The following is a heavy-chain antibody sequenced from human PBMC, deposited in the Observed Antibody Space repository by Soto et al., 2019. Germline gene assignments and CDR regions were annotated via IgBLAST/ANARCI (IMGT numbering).Heavy chain of an antibody. CDR2: ISGSGGST. Sequence: PGGSLRLSCAASGFTFSSYAMSWVRQAPGKGLEWVSAISGSGGSTYYADSVKGRFTISRDNSRNTLYLRMSSLRAEDSAMYYCVKEQTTYSYAVSWGQGTLVTVSS. J-gene: IGHJ5*02. CDR3: VKEQTTYSYAVS. V-gene: IGHV3-23*01. CDR1: GFTFSSYA. D-gene: IGHD3-16*01.